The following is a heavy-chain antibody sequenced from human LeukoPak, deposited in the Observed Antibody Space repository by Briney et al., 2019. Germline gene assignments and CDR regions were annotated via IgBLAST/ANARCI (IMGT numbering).Heavy chain of an antibody. D-gene: IGHD2-2*01. CDR3: ARALYHTFDY. V-gene: IGHV1-18*01. J-gene: IGHJ4*02. Sequence: GASVKVSCKASGYTFSSYGISWVRQAPGQGLEWMGWISADNGNTNYVQKFQGRFAMTTDTSTSTAYMELRSLRSDDTAVYYCARALYHTFDYWGQGTLVTVSS. CDR1: GYTFSSYG. CDR2: ISADNGNT.